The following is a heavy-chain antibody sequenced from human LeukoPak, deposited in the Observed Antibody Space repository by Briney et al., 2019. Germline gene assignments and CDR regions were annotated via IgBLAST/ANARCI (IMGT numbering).Heavy chain of an antibody. J-gene: IGHJ4*02. V-gene: IGHV3-48*03. Sequence: GGSLRLSCAASGFTFSSYELNWVRQAPGKGLEWVSYISSSGSYRYYADSVKGRFTISRDNAKNSLYLQMNSLRDEDTAVYYCARSAATLNWGQGTLVTVSS. CDR3: ARSAATLN. CDR1: GFTFSSYE. CDR2: ISSSGSYR. D-gene: IGHD6-13*01.